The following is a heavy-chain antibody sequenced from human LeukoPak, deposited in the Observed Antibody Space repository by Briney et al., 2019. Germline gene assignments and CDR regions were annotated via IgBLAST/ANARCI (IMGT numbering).Heavy chain of an antibody. CDR3: ARARSSYGYGDAFDI. V-gene: IGHV3-30*04. CDR2: ISYDGSSK. J-gene: IGHJ3*02. CDR1: GFTFSTYA. Sequence: GGSLRLSCAASGFTFSTYAMHWVRQAPGKGLEWVAVISYDGSSKYYADSVKVRFTISRYNSKNTLYLQMNSLRAEDTAVYYCARARSSYGYGDAFDIWGQGTMVTVSS. D-gene: IGHD5-18*01.